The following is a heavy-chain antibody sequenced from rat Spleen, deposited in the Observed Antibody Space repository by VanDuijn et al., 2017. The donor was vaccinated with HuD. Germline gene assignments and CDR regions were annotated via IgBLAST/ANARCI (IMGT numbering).Heavy chain of an antibody. CDR1: GFTFSNYD. V-gene: IGHV5S13*01. CDR2: ISTGGGNT. CDR3: ARQALGNTYYGPRDYFDY. D-gene: IGHD1-9*01. J-gene: IGHJ2*01. Sequence: EVQLVESGGGLVQPGRSLKLSCAASGFTFSNYDMAWVRQAPTKGLEWIASISTGGGNTYYRDSVKGRFTISRDNAKNTQYLQMDSLRSEDTATYYCARQALGNTYYGPRDYFDYWGQGVMVTVSS.